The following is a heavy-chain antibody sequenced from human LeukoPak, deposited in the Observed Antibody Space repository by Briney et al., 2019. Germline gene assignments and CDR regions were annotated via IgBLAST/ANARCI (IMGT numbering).Heavy chain of an antibody. CDR1: GGSISSYY. V-gene: IGHV4-59*01. CDR3: ARGGTSDEYFQH. J-gene: IGHJ1*01. Sequence: SETLSLTCTVSGGSISSYYWSWIRQPPGKGLEWIGYIYYSGSTNYNPSLKSRVTISVDTSKNQFSLKLSSVTAADTAVYYCARGGTSDEYFQHWGQGTLVTVSS. CDR2: IYYSGST.